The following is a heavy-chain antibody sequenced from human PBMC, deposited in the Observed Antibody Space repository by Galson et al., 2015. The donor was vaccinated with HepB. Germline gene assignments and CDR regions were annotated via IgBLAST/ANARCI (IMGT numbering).Heavy chain of an antibody. J-gene: IGHJ5*02. V-gene: IGHV1-69*04. CDR1: GGTFSSYA. Sequence: SVKVSCKASGGTFSSYAISWVRQAPGQGLEWMGRIIPILGIANYAQKFQGRVTITADKSTSTAYMELSSLRSEDTAVYYCARDSVVPAADPNWFDPWGQGTLVTVSS. CDR3: ARDSVVPAADPNWFDP. D-gene: IGHD2-2*01. CDR2: IIPILGIA.